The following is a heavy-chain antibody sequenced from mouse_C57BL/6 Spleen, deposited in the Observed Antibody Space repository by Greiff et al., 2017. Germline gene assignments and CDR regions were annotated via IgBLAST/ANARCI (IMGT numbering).Heavy chain of an antibody. J-gene: IGHJ3*01. V-gene: IGHV5-4*01. Sequence: EVHLVESGGGLVKPGGSLKLSCAASGFTFSSYAMSWVRQTPEKRLEWVATISDGGSYTYYPDTVKGRFAISRDNAKNNLYLQMRHLKSEETAMYYCARENYGNYGVAYWGQGTLVTVSA. CDR2: ISDGGSYT. CDR1: GFTFSSYA. D-gene: IGHD2-1*01. CDR3: ARENYGNYGVAY.